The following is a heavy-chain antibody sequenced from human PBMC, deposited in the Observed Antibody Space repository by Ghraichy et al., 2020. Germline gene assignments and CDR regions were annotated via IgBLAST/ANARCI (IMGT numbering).Heavy chain of an antibody. D-gene: IGHD2-15*01. Sequence: SVKVSCKASGGTFSSYAISWVRQAPGQGLEWMGRIIPILGIANYAQKFQGRVTITADKSTSTAYMELSSLRSEDTAVYYCAKDCSGGSCYNYYYYGMDVWGQGTTVTVSS. J-gene: IGHJ6*02. CDR3: AKDCSGGSCYNYYYYGMDV. CDR2: IIPILGIA. V-gene: IGHV1-69*04. CDR1: GGTFSSYA.